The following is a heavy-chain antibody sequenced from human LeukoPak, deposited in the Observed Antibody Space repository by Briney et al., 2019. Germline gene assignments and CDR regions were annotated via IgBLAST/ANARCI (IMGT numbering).Heavy chain of an antibody. Sequence: PGGSLRLSCEASGFTFSDPYMSWIRQAPGKGLECLSYISGSGTDINYADSVRGRFTISRDNAKNLLYLQMNDLRVEDTAVYYCARDFLHLGGWGQGTMVTVSS. J-gene: IGHJ3*01. CDR1: GFTFSDPY. D-gene: IGHD3-16*01. CDR2: ISGSGTDI. CDR3: ARDFLHLGG. V-gene: IGHV3-11*04.